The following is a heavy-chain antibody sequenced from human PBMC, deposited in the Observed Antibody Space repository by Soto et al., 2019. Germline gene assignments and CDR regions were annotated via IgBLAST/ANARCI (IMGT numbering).Heavy chain of an antibody. CDR1: GVSISSYF. Sequence: SETLSLTCSVSGVSISSYFWSWIRQAPGRGLEWIGYTYHRGSTNYSPSLKSRVAISLDTSENQFSLKVNSVTAADAAVYYCARIGGYHGPLDYWGQGTPVTVSS. J-gene: IGHJ4*02. CDR2: TYHRGST. D-gene: IGHD6-25*01. CDR3: ARIGGYHGPLDY. V-gene: IGHV4-59*01.